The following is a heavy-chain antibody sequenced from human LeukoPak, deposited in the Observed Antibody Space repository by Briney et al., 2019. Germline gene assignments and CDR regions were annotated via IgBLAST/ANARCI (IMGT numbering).Heavy chain of an antibody. Sequence: PSETLSLTCAVYGGSFSGYYWSWIRQPPGKGLEWIGEINHSGSTNYNPSLKSRVTISVDTSKNQFSLKLSSVTAADTAVYYCAGSPGIMVDYWGQGTPVTVSS. CDR2: INHSGST. D-gene: IGHD6-13*01. J-gene: IGHJ4*02. CDR3: AGSPGIMVDY. CDR1: GGSFSGYY. V-gene: IGHV4-34*01.